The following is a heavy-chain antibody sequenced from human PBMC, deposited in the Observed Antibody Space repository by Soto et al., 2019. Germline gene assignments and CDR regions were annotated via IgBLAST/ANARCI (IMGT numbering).Heavy chain of an antibody. CDR1: GYSFTSYW. Sequence: PGESLKISCKGSGYSFTSYWIGWVRQMPGKGLEWMGIIYPGDSDTRYSPSFQGQVTISADKSISTAYLQWSSLKASDTAMYYCARHFTSGGYPRPHFDYWGQGTLVPVSS. D-gene: IGHD1-26*01. CDR2: IYPGDSDT. CDR3: ARHFTSGGYPRPHFDY. V-gene: IGHV5-51*01. J-gene: IGHJ4*02.